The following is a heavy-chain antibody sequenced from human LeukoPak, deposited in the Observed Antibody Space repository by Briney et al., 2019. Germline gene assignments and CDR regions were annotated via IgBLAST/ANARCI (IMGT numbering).Heavy chain of an antibody. CDR2: IIPIFGTA. CDR3: ARGLQGVPAAPGSFDI. D-gene: IGHD2-2*01. V-gene: IGHV1-69*05. Sequence: ASVKVSCKASGGTFSSYAISWVRQAPGQGLEWMGGIIPIFGTANYAQKFQGRVTITTDESTSTAYMELSSLRSEDTAVYYCARGLQGVPAAPGSFDIWGQGTMVTVSS. CDR1: GGTFSSYA. J-gene: IGHJ3*02.